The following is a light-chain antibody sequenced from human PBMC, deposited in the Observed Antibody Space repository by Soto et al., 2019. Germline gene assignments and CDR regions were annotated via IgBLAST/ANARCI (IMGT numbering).Light chain of an antibody. J-gene: IGKJ1*01. V-gene: IGKV4-1*01. CDR1: QTALDSSNNKDY. CDR3: QQYYSTPRT. CDR2: WAS. Sequence: DIVMTQSPDSLAVSLGERATINCKSSQTALDSSNNKDYLTWYQQKPGQHPKLLIYWASTREFGVPYRFSVTGSGTYFTLTIGNLQTEYVAVYYYQQYYSTPRTFGHGTKVEIK.